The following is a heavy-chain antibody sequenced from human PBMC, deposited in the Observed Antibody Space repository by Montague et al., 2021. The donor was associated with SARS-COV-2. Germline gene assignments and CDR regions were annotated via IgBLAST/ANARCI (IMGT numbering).Heavy chain of an antibody. Sequence: SRRLSCAASGFTFSSYGMHWVRQAPGKGLEWVAVIWYDGSNKYYADSVKGRFTISRDNSKNTLYLQMNSLRAEDTAVYYCARDDRFGESKGGYWGQGTLVTVSS. CDR3: ARDDRFGESKGGY. V-gene: IGHV3-33*01. CDR1: GFTFSSYG. J-gene: IGHJ4*02. D-gene: IGHD3-10*01. CDR2: IWYDGSNK.